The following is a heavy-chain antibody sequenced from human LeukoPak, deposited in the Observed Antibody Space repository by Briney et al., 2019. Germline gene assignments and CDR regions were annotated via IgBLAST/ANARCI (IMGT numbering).Heavy chain of an antibody. D-gene: IGHD2-15*01. CDR1: GYTFTVYY. CDR3: ATDKQLLVPTNHPPTYGMDV. CDR2: INPNSGGT. V-gene: IGHV1-2*04. Sequence: ASVKVSCKVSGYTFTVYYMHWVRQAPGQGLEWMGWINPNSGGTNYAQKFQGWVTMTEDASTDTAYMELSSLRSEDTAVYYCATDKQLLVPTNHPPTYGMDVWGKGTTVTVSS. J-gene: IGHJ6*04.